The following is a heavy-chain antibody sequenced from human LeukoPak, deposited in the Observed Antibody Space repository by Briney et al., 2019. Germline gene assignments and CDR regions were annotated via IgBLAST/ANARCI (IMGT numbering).Heavy chain of an antibody. V-gene: IGHV3-23*01. CDR3: AKAPGYCGGDCYTPFDY. CDR1: GFTFSSYA. D-gene: IGHD2-21*02. J-gene: IGHJ4*02. CDR2: ISGSGGST. Sequence: PGGSLRLSCAASGFTFSSYAMSWVRRAPGKGLEGVSAISGSGGSTYYADSVKGRFTTSRDNSKNTLYLQMNSLRAEDTAVYYCAKAPGYCGGDCYTPFDYWGQGTLVTVSS.